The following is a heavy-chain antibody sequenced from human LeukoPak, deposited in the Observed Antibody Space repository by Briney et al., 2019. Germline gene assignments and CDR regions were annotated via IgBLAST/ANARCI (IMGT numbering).Heavy chain of an antibody. V-gene: IGHV3-43*01. Sequence: GGSLRLSCAASGFTFDDYTMHWVRQAPGKGLEWVSLISWDGGSTYYADSVKGRFTISRDNSKNSLYLQMNSLRTEDTALYYCAKAPAGSYLYYFDYWGQGTLATVSS. CDR2: ISWDGGST. D-gene: IGHD1-26*01. CDR1: GFTFDDYT. J-gene: IGHJ4*02. CDR3: AKAPAGSYLYYFDY.